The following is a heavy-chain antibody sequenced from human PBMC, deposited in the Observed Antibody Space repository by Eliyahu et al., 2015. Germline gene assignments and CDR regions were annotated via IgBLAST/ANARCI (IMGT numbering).Heavy chain of an antibody. CDR1: GGTFTRNA. Sequence: EVKKPGSSVKVSCKASGGTFTRNAINWVRQAPGQGLEWMGGITPIFGTANYAPRFQGRVTITADESTNTAYMELSSLRSEDAAVYYCARGGEEHQLQSRPFDYWGQGSLVTVSS. D-gene: IGHD3-16*01. V-gene: IGHV1-69*01. J-gene: IGHJ4*02. CDR3: ARGGEEHQLQSRPFDY. CDR2: ITPIFGTA.